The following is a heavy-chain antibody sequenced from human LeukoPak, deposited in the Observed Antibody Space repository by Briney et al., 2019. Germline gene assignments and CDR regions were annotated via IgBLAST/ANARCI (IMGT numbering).Heavy chain of an antibody. J-gene: IGHJ3*02. Sequence: LPGGSLRLSCTASGFPFGDYAMSWVRQAPGKGLEWVGFIRSKAYGGTTEYAASVKGRFTISRDDSKSIAYLQMKSLKTEDTAVYYCTRFLSATVTSHDAFDIWGQGTMVTVSS. CDR2: IRSKAYGGTT. CDR3: TRFLSATVTSHDAFDI. CDR1: GFPFGDYA. V-gene: IGHV3-49*04. D-gene: IGHD4-17*01.